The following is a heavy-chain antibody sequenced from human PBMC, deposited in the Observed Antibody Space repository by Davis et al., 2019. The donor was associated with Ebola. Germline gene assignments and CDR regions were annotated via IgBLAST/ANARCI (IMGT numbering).Heavy chain of an antibody. J-gene: IGHJ4*02. CDR3: ARPGYSSGWHRGPGFDY. V-gene: IGHV4-38-2*02. D-gene: IGHD6-19*01. CDR2: IYHSGST. CDR1: DDSISSGYY. Sequence: PSETLSLTCIVSDDSISSGYYWGWIRQSPGKGLEWIGTIYHSGSTYYNPSLKSRVTISLDTSKKQFSLKLSSVTAADTAVYYCARPGYSSGWHRGPGFDYWGQGTLVTVSS.